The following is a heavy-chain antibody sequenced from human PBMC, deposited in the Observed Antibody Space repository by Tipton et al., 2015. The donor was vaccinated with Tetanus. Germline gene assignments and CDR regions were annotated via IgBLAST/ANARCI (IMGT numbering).Heavy chain of an antibody. Sequence: SLRLSCAASGFTFNNYAMGWVRQAPGKGLEWVSSINGTGTVTHHADSAKGRFTISRDNSKNTLYLQMNSLRAEDTAIYFCAKALKTLIYQCFDYWGQGTLVTVSS. CDR3: AKALKTLIYQCFDY. V-gene: IGHV3-23*01. D-gene: IGHD2-2*01. CDR1: GFTFNNYA. J-gene: IGHJ4*02. CDR2: INGTGTVT.